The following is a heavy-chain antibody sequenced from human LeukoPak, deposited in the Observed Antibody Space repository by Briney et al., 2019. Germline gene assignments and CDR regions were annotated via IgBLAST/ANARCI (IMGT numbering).Heavy chain of an antibody. D-gene: IGHD1-26*01. CDR1: GGSISSGGYS. CDR2: IYHSGST. J-gene: IGHJ6*02. Sequence: SQTLSLTCAVSGGSISSGGYSWSWIRQPPGKGLEWIGYIYHSGSTYYNPSLKSRVTISVDTSKNQFSLKLSSVTAADTAVYYCARIRGSYSYYYYYYGMDVWGQGTTVTVSS. CDR3: ARIRGSYSYYYYYYGMDV. V-gene: IGHV4-30-2*01.